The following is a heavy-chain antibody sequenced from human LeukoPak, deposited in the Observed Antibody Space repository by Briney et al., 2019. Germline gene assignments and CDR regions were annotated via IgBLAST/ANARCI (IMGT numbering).Heavy chain of an antibody. CDR3: ARNGPDSGSSNNWFDP. CDR1: GGSISSSSYY. D-gene: IGHD1-26*01. J-gene: IGHJ5*02. Sequence: SETLSLTCTVSGGSISSSSYYWGWIRQPPGKGLEWIGSIYYSGSTYYNPSLKSRVTISVDTSKNQFSLKLSSVTAADTAVYYCARNGPDSGSSNNWFDPWGQGTLVTVSS. CDR2: IYYSGST. V-gene: IGHV4-39*07.